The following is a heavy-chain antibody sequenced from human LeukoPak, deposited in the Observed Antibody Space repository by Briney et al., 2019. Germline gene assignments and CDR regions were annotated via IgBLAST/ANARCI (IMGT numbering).Heavy chain of an antibody. J-gene: IGHJ4*02. CDR1: GFTFSSYA. Sequence: PGGSLRLSCAASGFTFSSYAMHWVRQAPGKGREWVSAISGSGGSTYYADSVKGRFTISRDNSKDTLYLQMNSLRAEDTAVYYCARSTSGSYGYFDYWGQGTLVTVSS. CDR3: ARSTSGSYGYFDY. D-gene: IGHD1-26*01. CDR2: ISGSGGST. V-gene: IGHV3-23*01.